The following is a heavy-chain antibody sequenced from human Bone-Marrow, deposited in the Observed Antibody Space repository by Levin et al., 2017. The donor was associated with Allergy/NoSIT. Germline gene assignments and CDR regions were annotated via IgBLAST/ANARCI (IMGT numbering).Heavy chain of an antibody. CDR3: ARQRGSREGSYSHGMDG. CDR2: IWYDGSNK. J-gene: IGHJ6*02. CDR1: GFTFSSHG. D-gene: IGHD3-16*01. V-gene: IGHV3-33*01. Sequence: GGSLRLSCAASGFTFSSHGMHWVRQAPGKGLEWVADIWYDGSNKYYSDSVKGRLTISRDNSKNTLYLQMNSLRVEDTAVYYCARQRGSREGSYSHGMDGWGQGTTVTVSS.